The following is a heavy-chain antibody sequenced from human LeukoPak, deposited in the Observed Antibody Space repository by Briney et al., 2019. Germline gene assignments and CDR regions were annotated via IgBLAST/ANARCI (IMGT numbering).Heavy chain of an antibody. CDR2: ISSSGGST. Sequence: PGGSLRLSCAASGFTFSSYAMSWVRQAPGKGLEWVSAISSSGGSTYYADSVKGRFTISRDNSKNTLYLQMNSLRAEDTAVYYCAKLDYYDSSGYPFDYWGQGTLVTVSS. D-gene: IGHD3-22*01. J-gene: IGHJ4*02. V-gene: IGHV3-23*01. CDR1: GFTFSSYA. CDR3: AKLDYYDSSGYPFDY.